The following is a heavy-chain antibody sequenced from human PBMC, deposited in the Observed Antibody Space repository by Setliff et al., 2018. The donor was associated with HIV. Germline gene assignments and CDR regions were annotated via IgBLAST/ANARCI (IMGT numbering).Heavy chain of an antibody. Sequence: PSETLSLTCTVSGGSISSSTYYWGWIRQPPGKGLEWIGTIYYSGSTYYNPSLKSRLTISVDTSKNQFSLKLSSVTAADTAVYYCARRDGYSYGFYFDCWGQGTLVTVSS. V-gene: IGHV4-39*01. CDR3: ARRDGYSYGFYFDC. J-gene: IGHJ4*02. D-gene: IGHD5-18*01. CDR1: GGSISSSTYY. CDR2: IYYSGST.